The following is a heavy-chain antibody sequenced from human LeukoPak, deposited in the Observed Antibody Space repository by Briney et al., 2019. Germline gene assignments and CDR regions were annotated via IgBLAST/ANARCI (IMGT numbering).Heavy chain of an antibody. D-gene: IGHD3-22*01. CDR2: INAGNGDT. J-gene: IGHJ4*02. V-gene: IGHV1-3*01. CDR3: AREPDYDSSGYYCDY. Sequence: GASVKVSCKAYGYTFTSYPMHWVRQAPGQRLEWMGWINAGNGDTKYSQKFQGRVTITRDASASTAYMEMSSLTSEDTAVYYCAREPDYDSSGYYCDYWGRGTLVTVSS. CDR1: GYTFTSYP.